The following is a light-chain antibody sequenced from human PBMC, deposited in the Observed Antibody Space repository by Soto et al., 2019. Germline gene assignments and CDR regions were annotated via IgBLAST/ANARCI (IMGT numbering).Light chain of an antibody. CDR1: TSDIGFYDY. CDR2: GVT. Sequence: QSVLTQPASVSGSPGQSLTISCTGTTSDIGFYDYVSWYQQYPGKAPKLLIYGVTIRPSGISNRFSGSKSGSTASLTISGLRDEDEADYYCLSYTSANTRVFGGGTKVTVL. CDR3: LSYTSANTRV. V-gene: IGLV2-14*01. J-gene: IGLJ3*02.